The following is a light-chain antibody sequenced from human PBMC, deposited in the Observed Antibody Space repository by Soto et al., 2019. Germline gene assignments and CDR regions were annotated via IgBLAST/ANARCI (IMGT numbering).Light chain of an antibody. J-gene: IGKJ4*01. CDR1: QSIGSW. CDR3: QQYYSYPLS. V-gene: IGKV1-5*03. Sequence: DIQMTQSPSTLSASVGDRVTITCRASQSIGSWLAWYQQKPGKAPKVLIYKASTLESGVPSRFSGSGSGTEFTLTISSLQPDDFATYHCQQYYSYPLSFGGGTKVEIK. CDR2: KAS.